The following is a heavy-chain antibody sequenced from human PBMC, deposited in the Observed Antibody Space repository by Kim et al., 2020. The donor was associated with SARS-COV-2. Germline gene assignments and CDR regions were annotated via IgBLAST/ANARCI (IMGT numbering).Heavy chain of an antibody. V-gene: IGHV4-39*01. CDR2: IYYSGST. CDR3: ASGYGIDCSSTSCEDNYYYYYGMDV. D-gene: IGHD2-2*01. J-gene: IGHJ6*02. CDR1: GGSISSSSYY. Sequence: ETLSLTCTVSGGSISSSSYYWGWIRQPPGKGLEWIGSIYYSGSTYYNPSLKSRVTISVDTSKNQFSLKLSSVTAADTAVYYCASGYGIDCSSTSCEDNYYYYYGMDVWGQGTTVTVSS.